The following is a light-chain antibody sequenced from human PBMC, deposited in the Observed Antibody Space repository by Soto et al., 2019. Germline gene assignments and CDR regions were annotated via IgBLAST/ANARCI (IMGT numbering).Light chain of an antibody. CDR3: QQYKNWPHT. V-gene: IGKV3-15*01. CDR1: QSLTTD. Sequence: GVTRSRATLSVSAMGGAGLXLMASQSLTTDLAWYQQKPGQTPRLLVYDASTRATGIPARFSGSGSGTEFTLTISSLQSEDFAVYYCQQYKNWPHTFSAGTKVDI. CDR2: DAS. J-gene: IGKJ4*01.